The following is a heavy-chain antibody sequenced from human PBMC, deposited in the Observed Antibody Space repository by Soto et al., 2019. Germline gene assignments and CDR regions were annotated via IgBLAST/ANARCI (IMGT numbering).Heavy chain of an antibody. CDR3: ARVPSTNDCGDLP. V-gene: IGHV1-69*06. D-gene: IGHD4-17*01. J-gene: IGHJ5*02. Sequence: GASVKVSCKASGGTFSSYAISWVRQAPGQGLEWMGGIIPIFGTANYAQKFQGRVTITADKSTSTAYMELSSLRSEDTAVYYCARVPSTNDCGDLPWGQGTLVTVSS. CDR2: IIPIFGTA. CDR1: GGTFSSYA.